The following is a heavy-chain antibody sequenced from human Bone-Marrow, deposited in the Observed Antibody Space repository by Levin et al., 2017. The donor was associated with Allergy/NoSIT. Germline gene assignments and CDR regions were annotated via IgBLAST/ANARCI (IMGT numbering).Heavy chain of an antibody. CDR1: GTSISSDSYY. Sequence: SETLSLTCAVSGTSISSDSYYWEWIRQSPGKGLEWIGSIHYSGSTDYNPSLKSRITIFADTSKKQFSLKLSSVTATDTAVYYCARSFYDILTGYYFDYWGQGILVTVSS. V-gene: IGHV4-39*01. J-gene: IGHJ4*02. CDR3: ARSFYDILTGYYFDY. CDR2: IHYSGST. D-gene: IGHD3-9*01.